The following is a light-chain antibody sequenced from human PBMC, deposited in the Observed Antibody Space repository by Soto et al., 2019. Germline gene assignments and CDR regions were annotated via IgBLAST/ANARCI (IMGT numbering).Light chain of an antibody. CDR2: RNN. J-gene: IGLJ3*02. V-gene: IGLV1-47*01. Sequence: QSVLTQPPSASGTPGQRVNISCSGSSSNIGSNYVYWYRQFPGTAPKLLIQRNNQRPSGVPARFSGSKSGTSASLAISGLRSEDEADYYCQSYDSSLSGWVFGGGTKVTVL. CDR3: QSYDSSLSGWV. CDR1: SSNIGSNY.